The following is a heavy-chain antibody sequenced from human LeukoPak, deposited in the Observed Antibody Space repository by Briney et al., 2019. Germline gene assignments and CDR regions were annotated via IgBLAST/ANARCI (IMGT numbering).Heavy chain of an antibody. CDR2: MKQDGGET. CDR1: GFTLGSYW. Sequence: PGGSLRLSCVASGFTLGSYWMSWVRQPPGKELEWVANMKQDGGETFYVDSVKGRFTISRDNAKNSLYLQMNSLRAEDTAVYYCAKLSAGSPMLRPPFDYWGQGTLVTVSS. V-gene: IGHV3-7*03. CDR3: AKLSAGSPMLRPPFDY. J-gene: IGHJ4*02. D-gene: IGHD2-15*01.